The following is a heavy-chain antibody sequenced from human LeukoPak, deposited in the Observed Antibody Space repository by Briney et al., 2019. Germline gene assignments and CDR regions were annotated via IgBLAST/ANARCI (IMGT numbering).Heavy chain of an antibody. CDR1: GYSFTSYW. CDR2: IYPGDTDT. Sequence: GESLKISCKGSGYSFTSYWIGWVRQMPGKGLEWMGIIYPGDTDTRYSPSFQGQVTISADKSISTAYLQWSSLKASGTAMYYCARQSGGSYPVPNWFDPWGQGTLVTVSS. CDR3: ARQSGGSYPVPNWFDP. V-gene: IGHV5-51*01. D-gene: IGHD1-26*01. J-gene: IGHJ5*02.